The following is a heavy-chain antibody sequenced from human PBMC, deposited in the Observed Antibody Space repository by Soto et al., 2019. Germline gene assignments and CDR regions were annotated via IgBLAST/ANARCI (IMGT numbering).Heavy chain of an antibody. V-gene: IGHV4-4*02. CDR3: ARDSSGYYDYFDY. CDR2: IYHSGST. CDR1: GGSISSSNW. D-gene: IGHD3-22*01. J-gene: IGHJ4*02. Sequence: SETLSLTCAVSGGSISSSNWWSWVRQPPGKGLEWIGEIYHSGSTNYNPSPKSRVTISVDKSKNQFSLKLSSVTAADTAVYYCARDSSGYYDYFDYWGQGTLVTVSS.